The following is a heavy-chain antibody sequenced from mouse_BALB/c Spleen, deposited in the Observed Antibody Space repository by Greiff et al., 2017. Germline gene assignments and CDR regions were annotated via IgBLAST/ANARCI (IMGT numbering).Heavy chain of an antibody. V-gene: IGHV5-4*02. CDR2: ISDGGSYT. J-gene: IGHJ2*01. CDR1: GFTFSDYY. D-gene: IGHD1-1*01. Sequence: EVKLVESGGGLVKPGGSLKLSCAASGFTFSDYYMYWVRQTPEKRLEWVATISDGGSYTYYPDSVKGRFTISRDNAKNNLYLQMSSLKSEDTAMYYCARAGSRLGYYFDDWGQGTTLTVSS. CDR3: ARAGSRLGYYFDD.